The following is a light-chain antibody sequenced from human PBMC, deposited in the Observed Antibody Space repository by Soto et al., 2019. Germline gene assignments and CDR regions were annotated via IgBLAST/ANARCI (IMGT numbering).Light chain of an antibody. CDR3: QSYDSSLSRYV. CDR2: GNS. V-gene: IGLV1-40*01. CDR1: SSNIGAGYD. Sequence: QSVLTQPPSVSEAPGQRVTISCTGSSSNIGAGYDVHWYQQLPGTAPKLLIYGNSNRPSGVSDRFSGSKSGTSASLAITRHQAADESDYYCQSYDSSLSRYVFGTGTIVPAL. J-gene: IGLJ1*01.